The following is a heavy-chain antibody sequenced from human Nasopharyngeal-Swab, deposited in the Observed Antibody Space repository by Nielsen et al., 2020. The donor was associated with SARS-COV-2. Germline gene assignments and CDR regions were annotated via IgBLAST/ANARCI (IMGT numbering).Heavy chain of an antibody. D-gene: IGHD3-22*01. Sequence: GGSLRLSCAASGFTFSSYAMHWVRQVPGKGLECVAVISYDGSNKYCADSVKGRLTISRDNSKNTLSLQMNSLRAEDTAVYYCASSPLDSSGYYYGLDYWGQGTLVTVSS. CDR2: ISYDGSNK. V-gene: IGHV3-30-3*01. J-gene: IGHJ4*02. CDR3: ASSPLDSSGYYYGLDY. CDR1: GFTFSSYA.